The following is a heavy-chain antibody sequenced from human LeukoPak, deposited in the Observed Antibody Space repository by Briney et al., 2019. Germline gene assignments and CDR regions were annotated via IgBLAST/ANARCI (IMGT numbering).Heavy chain of an antibody. J-gene: IGHJ4*02. CDR2: INHSGST. Sequence: SETLSLTCAVYGGSFSGYYWSWIRQPPGKGLEWIGEINHSGSTNYNPSLKSRVTISVDKSKNQFSLKLSSVTAADTAVYYCARVPEGSGSADYWGQGTLVTVSS. CDR1: GGSFSGYY. D-gene: IGHD3-10*01. CDR3: ARVPEGSGSADY. V-gene: IGHV4-34*01.